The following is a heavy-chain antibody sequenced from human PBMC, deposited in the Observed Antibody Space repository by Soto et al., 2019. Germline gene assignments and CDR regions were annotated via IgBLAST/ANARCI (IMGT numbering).Heavy chain of an antibody. CDR2: VIGSGSRT. CDR3: ARDRGVARGWFDP. J-gene: IGHJ5*02. D-gene: IGHD5-12*01. CDR1: GFTFTSYA. Sequence: EVQLLVSGGGLVQPGGSLRLSCAASGFTFTSYAMAWVRQVPGKGLEWVSAVIGSGSRTYYADSVKDRFTISRDNFKNTLYLQMNVLRAEDTAVYYCARDRGVARGWFDPWGRGTLVTVSS. V-gene: IGHV3-23*01.